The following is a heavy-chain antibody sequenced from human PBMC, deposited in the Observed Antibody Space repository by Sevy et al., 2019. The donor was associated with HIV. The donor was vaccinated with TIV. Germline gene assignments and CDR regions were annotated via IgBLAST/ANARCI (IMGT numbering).Heavy chain of an antibody. CDR1: GFTFTEFV. V-gene: IGHV3-23*01. CDR2: INSGGGST. J-gene: IGHJ4*02. Sequence: GGCLRLSCAASGFTFTEFVMSWVRQSPGKGLEWVSTINSGGGSTYYADSVKGRFTISRDNSQNTLDLQMNSLRAEDTAIYYIAKDVVRGYYDSSGYSDHWGQGTLVTVSS. D-gene: IGHD3-22*01. CDR3: AKDVVRGYYDSSGYSDH.